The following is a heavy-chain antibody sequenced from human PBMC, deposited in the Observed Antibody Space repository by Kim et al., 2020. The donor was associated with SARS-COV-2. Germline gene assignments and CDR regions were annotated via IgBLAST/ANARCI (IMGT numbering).Heavy chain of an antibody. D-gene: IGHD3-10*01. Sequence: ASVKVSCKASGYTFTSYGISWVRQAPGQGLEWMGWISAYNGNTNYAQKLQGRVTMTTDTSTSTAYMELRSLRSDDTAVYYCARDPRALWFGELFYNQPYFDYWGQGTRVTVSS. CDR2: ISAYNGNT. CDR3: ARDPRALWFGELFYNQPYFDY. V-gene: IGHV1-18*04. CDR1: GYTFTSYG. J-gene: IGHJ4*02.